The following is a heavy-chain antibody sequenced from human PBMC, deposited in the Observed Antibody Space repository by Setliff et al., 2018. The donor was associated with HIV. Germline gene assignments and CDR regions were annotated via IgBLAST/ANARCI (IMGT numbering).Heavy chain of an antibody. V-gene: IGHV1-18*04. CDR2: ISTYRGNT. Sequence: ASVKVSCKASGYTFTSYGISWVRQAPGQGLEWMGWISTYRGNTKYEQRFQGRVTMTTDTSTSTAYMELRSLRSDDTAIYYCARDNYDDYSRVQMDVWGKGTTVTVSS. CDR1: GYTFTSYG. CDR3: ARDNYDDYSRVQMDV. D-gene: IGHD4-17*01. J-gene: IGHJ6*04.